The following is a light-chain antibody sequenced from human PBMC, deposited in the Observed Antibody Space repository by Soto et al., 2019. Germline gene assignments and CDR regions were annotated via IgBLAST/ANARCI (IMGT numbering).Light chain of an antibody. CDR1: QSIRSY. Sequence: DIQLTQSPSSLSASVGDKVTITCRASQSIRSYLNWVQQKPGKAPKLLIYDASSLQTGVPSRFSGSGSGTDFSLTISSLQPEDFATYYCQQSYSTPYTVGQGTKVDIK. V-gene: IGKV1-39*01. J-gene: IGKJ2*01. CDR2: DAS. CDR3: QQSYSTPYT.